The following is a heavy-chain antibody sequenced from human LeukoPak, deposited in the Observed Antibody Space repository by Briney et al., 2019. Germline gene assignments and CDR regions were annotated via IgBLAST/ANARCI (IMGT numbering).Heavy chain of an antibody. V-gene: IGHV3-30*04. D-gene: IGHD5-24*01. CDR2: ISYDGSNK. J-gene: IGHJ4*02. CDR1: GFIFNSYA. CDR3: ARGQAWYSPVRDAYYLNY. Sequence: QPGGSLRLSCAASGFIFNSYAMHWVRQAPGKGLEWVAVISYDGSNKYYADSVKGRVTISRDNSKNTLYLQMNSLRAEDTAVYYCARGQAWYSPVRDAYYLNYWGQGTLVTVSS.